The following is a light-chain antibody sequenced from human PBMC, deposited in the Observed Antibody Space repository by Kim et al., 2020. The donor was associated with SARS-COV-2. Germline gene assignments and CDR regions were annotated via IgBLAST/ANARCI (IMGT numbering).Light chain of an antibody. J-gene: IGLJ2*01. CDR2: DNN. V-gene: IGLV1-51*01. Sequence: QSVLTQPPSVSAAPGQKVTISCSGSTSNIGNNYVSWYQQLPGTAPKLLIYDNNKRPSGIPDRFSGSNSGTSATLGITGLQTGDEADYYCGTWDSSLSAGVFGGGTQLTVL. CDR1: TSNIGNNY. CDR3: GTWDSSLSAGV.